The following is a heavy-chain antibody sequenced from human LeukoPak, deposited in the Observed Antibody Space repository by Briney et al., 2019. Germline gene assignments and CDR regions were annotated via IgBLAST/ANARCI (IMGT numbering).Heavy chain of an antibody. CDR1: GYTFTSYD. V-gene: IGHV1-8*01. Sequence: GASVKVPCKASGYTFTSYDINWVRQATGQGLEWMGWMNPNSGNTGYARKFQGRVTMTRNTSISTAYMELSSLRSEDTAVYYCARARLNYYDSSGPNDYWGQGTLVTVSS. CDR3: ARARLNYYDSSGPNDY. D-gene: IGHD3-22*01. CDR2: MNPNSGNT. J-gene: IGHJ4*02.